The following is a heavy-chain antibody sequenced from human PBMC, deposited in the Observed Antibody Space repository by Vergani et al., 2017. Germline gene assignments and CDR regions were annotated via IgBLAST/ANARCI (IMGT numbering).Heavy chain of an antibody. CDR1: GDSISSNNC. V-gene: IGHV4-4*02. Sequence: QLQESGPGLVKPSETLSLTCAVSGDSISSNNCWTWVRKPPGKGLEWIGEICHTEDTKYSPSLKSRVTVSVDESRNLFSLRLNSVTAADTAVYYCATIGYRRWGYYFDYWGQGMLVTVSS. J-gene: IGHJ4*02. CDR3: ATIGYRRWGYYFDY. CDR2: ICHTEDT. D-gene: IGHD2-2*02.